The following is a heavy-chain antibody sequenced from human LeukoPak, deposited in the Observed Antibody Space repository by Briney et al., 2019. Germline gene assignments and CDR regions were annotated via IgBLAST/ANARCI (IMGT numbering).Heavy chain of an antibody. CDR2: IYHSGST. V-gene: IGHV4-38-2*01. CDR1: GYSISSGYY. CDR3: ARQSYGGNSWFDY. J-gene: IGHJ4*02. D-gene: IGHD4-23*01. Sequence: PSETLSLTCAVSGYSISSGYYWAWIRQPPGKGLEWIGSIYHSGSTYYNPSLKSRVTISVDTSKNQFSLKLSSVTAADTAVYYCARQSYGGNSWFDYWGQGTLVTVSS.